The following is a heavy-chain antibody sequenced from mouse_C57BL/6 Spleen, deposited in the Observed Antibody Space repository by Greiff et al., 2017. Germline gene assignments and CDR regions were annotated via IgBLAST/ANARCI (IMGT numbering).Heavy chain of an antibody. Sequence: VQLQQPGAELVRPGSSVKLSCKASGYTFTSYWMHWVKQRPIQGLEWIGNIDPSDSETHYNQQFKDKATLTVDHSSSTAYMQLSSLTSEDSAVYYCARDYGSSYYWFAYWGQGTLVTVSA. D-gene: IGHD1-1*01. CDR3: ARDYGSSYYWFAY. V-gene: IGHV1-52*01. CDR2: IDPSDSET. CDR1: GYTFTSYW. J-gene: IGHJ3*01.